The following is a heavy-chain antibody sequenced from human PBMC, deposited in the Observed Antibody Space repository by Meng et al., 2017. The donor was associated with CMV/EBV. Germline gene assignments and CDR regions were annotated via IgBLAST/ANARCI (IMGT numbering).Heavy chain of an antibody. Sequence: GSLRLSCTVSGGSISSYYWSWIRQPPGKGLEWIGYIYYSGSTNYNPSLKSRVTISVDTSKNQFSLKLSSVTAADTAVYYCARDRTIFGVRNYYYYGMDVWGQGTTVTVSS. CDR2: IYYSGST. CDR3: ARDRTIFGVRNYYYYGMDV. CDR1: GGSISSYY. J-gene: IGHJ6*02. D-gene: IGHD3-3*01. V-gene: IGHV4-59*01.